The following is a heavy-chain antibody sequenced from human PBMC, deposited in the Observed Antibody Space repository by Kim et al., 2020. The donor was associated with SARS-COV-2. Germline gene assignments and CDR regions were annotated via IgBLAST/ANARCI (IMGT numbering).Heavy chain of an antibody. D-gene: IGHD3-10*01. CDR2: ISGSGDTT. CDR3: ATDPWFGQLLSTPADN. CDR1: GFTFSNYG. V-gene: IGHV3-23*01. J-gene: IGHJ4*01. Sequence: GGSLRLSCAASGFTFSNYGMSWVRQAPGKGLEWVSLISGSGDTTYYADSVKGRFTVSRDNSKNTLYLQMNSLRVEDTAVYYCATDPWFGQLLSTPADNWG.